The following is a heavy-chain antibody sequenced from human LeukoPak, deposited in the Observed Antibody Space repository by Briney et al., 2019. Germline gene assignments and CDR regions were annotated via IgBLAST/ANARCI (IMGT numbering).Heavy chain of an antibody. CDR2: IYYSGST. D-gene: IGHD6-13*01. CDR1: GGSISSGGYY. CDR3: ARRDSSWYFFDF. J-gene: IGHJ4*02. V-gene: IGHV4-31*03. Sequence: PSQTLSLTCTVSGGSISSGGYYWSWIRQHPGKGLEWIGYIYYSGSTYYNPSLKSRVTISVDTSKNQFSLKLSSVTAADSAVYYCARRDSSWYFFDFWGQGTLVTVSS.